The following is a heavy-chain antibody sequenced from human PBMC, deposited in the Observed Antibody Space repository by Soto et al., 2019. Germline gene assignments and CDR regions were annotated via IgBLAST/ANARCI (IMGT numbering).Heavy chain of an antibody. D-gene: IGHD3-22*01. CDR2: IRSKVSGGKT. CDR1: GFTFGDFA. Sequence: PGGSLRLSCTTSGFTFGDFAMSWFRQAPGKGLEWVSFIRSKVSGGKTEYAASVEGRFTISRDDSNSIAYLEMNSLNPEDAAVYYCARAPKYYYESSGYYYYFDYWGQGT. V-gene: IGHV3-49*03. J-gene: IGHJ4*02. CDR3: ARAPKYYYESSGYYYYFDY.